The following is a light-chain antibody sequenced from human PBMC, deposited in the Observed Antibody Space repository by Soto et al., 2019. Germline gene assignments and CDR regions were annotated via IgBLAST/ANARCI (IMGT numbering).Light chain of an antibody. Sequence: DIQMTQSPSSLSASVGDRVTITCQASQDISNYLNLYQQKPGKAPKLLIYDASNLETGVPSRFTGIRAGTDFTFTISSLQPADIATYYCQQYDNLPPYTFGQGTKLEIK. V-gene: IGKV1-33*01. CDR3: QQYDNLPPYT. CDR2: DAS. J-gene: IGKJ2*01. CDR1: QDISNY.